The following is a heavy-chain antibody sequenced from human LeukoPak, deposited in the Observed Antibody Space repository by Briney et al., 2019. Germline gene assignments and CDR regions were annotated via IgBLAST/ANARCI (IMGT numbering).Heavy chain of an antibody. CDR2: IKDDGSET. D-gene: IGHD2-8*01. CDR1: GFRFSNSW. CDR3: AKDASRFYCTNGVCDFDY. J-gene: IGHJ4*02. Sequence: PGGSLRLSCAASGFRFSNSWMSWVRQAPGKGLEWVANIKDDGSETRYVDSVKGRFTMSRDNAKNSLYLQMNSLRAEDTAVYYCAKDASRFYCTNGVCDFDYWGQGTLVTVSS. V-gene: IGHV3-7*03.